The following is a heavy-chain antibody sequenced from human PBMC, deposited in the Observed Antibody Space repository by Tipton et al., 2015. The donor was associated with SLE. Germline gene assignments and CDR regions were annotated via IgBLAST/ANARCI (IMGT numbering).Heavy chain of an antibody. CDR1: GFTVSSNY. CDR2: IYDRGST. Sequence: LRLSCAASGFTVSSNYMSWVRQSPGKGLEWIGSIYDRGSTNYNPSLKSRVTISVDTSKNQVSLRLTSVTAADTAVYTCARHYNLFSAFDSWGQGTLVTVSS. CDR3: ARHYNLFSAFDS. V-gene: IGHV4-59*02. J-gene: IGHJ4*02. D-gene: IGHD3-3*01.